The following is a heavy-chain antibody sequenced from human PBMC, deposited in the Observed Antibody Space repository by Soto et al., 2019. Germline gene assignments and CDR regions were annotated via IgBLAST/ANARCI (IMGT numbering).Heavy chain of an antibody. Sequence: RASVKVSCKAFGYTFTIYYIHWVRQAPGQGLEWMGVINTSGGSPTYAQKFQDRVTMTRGTSTSTVYMELSSLRSEDTAVYYCARGGRHSDYYYYYGMDVWGQGTTVTVSS. CDR1: GYTFTIYY. V-gene: IGHV1-46*01. CDR3: ARGGRHSDYYYYYGMDV. J-gene: IGHJ6*02. CDR2: INTSGGSP. D-gene: IGHD6-25*01.